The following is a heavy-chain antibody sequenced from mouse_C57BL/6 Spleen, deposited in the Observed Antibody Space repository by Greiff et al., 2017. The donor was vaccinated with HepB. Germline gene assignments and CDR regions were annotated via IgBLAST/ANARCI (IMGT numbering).Heavy chain of an antibody. V-gene: IGHV5-4*03. D-gene: IGHD2-2*01. J-gene: IGHJ2*01. CDR3: ARRGLRRGGYYVDY. CDR2: ISDGGSYT. Sequence: EVQVVESGGGLVKPGGSLKLSCAASGFTFSSYAMSWVRQTPEKRLEWVATISDGGSYTYYPDNVKGRFTISRDNAKNNLYLQMSHLKSEDTAIYYCARRGLRRGGYYVDYWGQGTTLTVSS. CDR1: GFTFSSYA.